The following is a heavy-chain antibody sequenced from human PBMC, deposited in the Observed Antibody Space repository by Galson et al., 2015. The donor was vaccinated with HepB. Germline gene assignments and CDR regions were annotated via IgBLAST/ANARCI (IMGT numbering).Heavy chain of an antibody. CDR1: GFTFSYYS. CDR2: FTTTSDM. Sequence: SLRLSCAASGFTFSYYSMNWVRQAPGKGLEWVSSFTTTSDMYYADSVRGRFSISRDNAKNSLFLQMNSLRVEDTAVYYCARAASVHQGQTFPFDIWGQGTMVTVSS. V-gene: IGHV3-69-1*02. D-gene: IGHD2-21*01. CDR3: ARAASVHQGQTFPFDI. J-gene: IGHJ3*02.